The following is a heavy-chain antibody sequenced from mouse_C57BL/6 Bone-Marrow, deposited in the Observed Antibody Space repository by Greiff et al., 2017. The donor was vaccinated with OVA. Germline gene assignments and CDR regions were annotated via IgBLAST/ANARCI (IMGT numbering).Heavy chain of an antibody. D-gene: IGHD2-1*01. CDR1: GFSLTSYG. CDR3: ASEDFYGNSFAY. Sequence: VQGVESGPGLVAPSQSLSITCTVSGFSLTSYGVDWVRQSPGKGLEWLGVIWGVGSTNYNSALKSRLSISKDNSKSQVFLKMNSLQTDDTAMYYCASEDFYGNSFAYWGQGTLVTVSA. CDR2: IWGVGST. V-gene: IGHV2-6*01. J-gene: IGHJ3*01.